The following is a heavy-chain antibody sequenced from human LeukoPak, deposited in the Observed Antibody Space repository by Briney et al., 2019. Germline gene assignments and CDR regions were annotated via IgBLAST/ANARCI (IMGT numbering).Heavy chain of an antibody. Sequence: WMGWISAYNGNTNYAQKLQGRVTMTTDTSTSTAYMELRSLRSDDTAVYYCARKAYNWFDPWGQGTLVTVSS. V-gene: IGHV1-18*01. J-gene: IGHJ5*02. CDR2: ISAYNGNT. CDR3: ARKAYNWFDP.